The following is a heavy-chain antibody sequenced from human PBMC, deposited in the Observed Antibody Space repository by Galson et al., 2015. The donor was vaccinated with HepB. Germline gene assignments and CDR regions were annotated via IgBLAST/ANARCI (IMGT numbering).Heavy chain of an antibody. V-gene: IGHV3-33*01. CDR1: GFTFSRYA. Sequence: SLRLSCAASGFTFSRYAMHWVRQAPGKGLEWVAVIWKDGRNEYYADSVKGRFTISRDNAKNTLYLQMNTLRDDDTAVYYCARGLIEVWSGYYTYGMDVWGQGTTVTVSS. D-gene: IGHD3-3*01. CDR2: IWKDGRNE. CDR3: ARGLIEVWSGYYTYGMDV. J-gene: IGHJ6*02.